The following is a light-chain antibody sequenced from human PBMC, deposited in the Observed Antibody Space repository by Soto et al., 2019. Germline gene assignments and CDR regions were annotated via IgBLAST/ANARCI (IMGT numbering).Light chain of an antibody. J-gene: IGLJ1*01. CDR2: SHN. CDR1: SSNIGSNT. Sequence: QSVLTQPPSASGTPGQRVTISCSGSSSNIGSNTVNWYQQLPGTAPTLLIYSHNQRPSGVPDRFSVATSGTSASLAISGLQSEDEADYYCSTWDDSLDGYVFGTGTKLTVL. CDR3: STWDDSLDGYV. V-gene: IGLV1-44*01.